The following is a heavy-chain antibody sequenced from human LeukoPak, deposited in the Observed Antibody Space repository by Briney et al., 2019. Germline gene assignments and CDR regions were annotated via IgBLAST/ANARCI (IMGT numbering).Heavy chain of an antibody. Sequence: GGSLRLSCATSGLAFSNFWMYWVRQAPGNGLEWVASIKPDGGEDFYADSVKGRFNISRDNAKNSLFLQMTNLKAEDTAVYYCAVDRRFKIFDYWGQGTLVTVSS. CDR2: IKPDGGED. CDR1: GLAFSNFW. J-gene: IGHJ4*02. D-gene: IGHD5-24*01. CDR3: AVDRRFKIFDY. V-gene: IGHV3-7*01.